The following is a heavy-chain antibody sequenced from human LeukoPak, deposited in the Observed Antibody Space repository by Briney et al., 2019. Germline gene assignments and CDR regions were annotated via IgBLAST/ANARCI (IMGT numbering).Heavy chain of an antibody. Sequence: ASVKVSCKASGYTFTSYGISWVRQAPGQGLEWMGWISAYNGNTNYAQKLQGRVTMTTDTSTSTAYMELRSLRSDDTAVYYCARDPCQRAFNGAENWFDPWGQGTLVTVSS. J-gene: IGHJ5*02. CDR2: ISAYNGNT. CDR3: ARDPCQRAFNGAENWFDP. D-gene: IGHD6-25*01. CDR1: GYTFTSYG. V-gene: IGHV1-18*01.